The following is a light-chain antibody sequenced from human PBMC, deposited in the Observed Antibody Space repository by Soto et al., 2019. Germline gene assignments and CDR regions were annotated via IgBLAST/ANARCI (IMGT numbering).Light chain of an antibody. V-gene: IGLV2-14*01. Sequence: QSALTQPASVSGSPGQSITISCTGTSSDVGGYNYVSWYQQHPGKDPKLMIYEVSNRPSGVSNRFSGSKSGNTASLTISGLQAEEEADYYCSSYTSSSTLVFGTGTKLTVL. CDR1: SSDVGGYNY. CDR2: EVS. CDR3: SSYTSSSTLV. J-gene: IGLJ1*01.